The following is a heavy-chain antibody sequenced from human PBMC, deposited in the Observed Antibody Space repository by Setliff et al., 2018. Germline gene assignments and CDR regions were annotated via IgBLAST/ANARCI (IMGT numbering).Heavy chain of an antibody. CDR3: ARVSQYSSGWYYYYYGMDV. CDR1: GVSITSDY. CDR2: IYTGGST. J-gene: IGHJ6*02. V-gene: IGHV4-4*07. Sequence: PSETLSLTCTVSGVSITSDYWSWFRQSAGKGLEWIGRIYTGGSTNYNPSLKSRVTISLDTSKNQFSLKLSSVTAADTAVYYCARVSQYSSGWYYYYYGMDVWGQGTTVTVSS. D-gene: IGHD6-19*01.